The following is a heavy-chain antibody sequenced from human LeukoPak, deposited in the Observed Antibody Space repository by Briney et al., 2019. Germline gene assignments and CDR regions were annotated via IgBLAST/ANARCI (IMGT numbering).Heavy chain of an antibody. CDR2: IYSGGST. CDR1: GFTVSSNY. Sequence: GGSLRLSCAASGFTVSSNYMSWVRQAPGKGLEWVSIIYSGGSTYYSDSVKGRFTISRDNSENTLYLQMSSLRADDTAVYYCARRYSTGWSLDNWGQGTLVTVSS. J-gene: IGHJ4*02. V-gene: IGHV3-53*01. D-gene: IGHD6-19*01. CDR3: ARRYSTGWSLDN.